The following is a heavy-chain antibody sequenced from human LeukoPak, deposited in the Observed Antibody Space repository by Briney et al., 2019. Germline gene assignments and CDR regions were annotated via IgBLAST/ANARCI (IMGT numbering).Heavy chain of an antibody. CDR3: AKYDYYDSSGYFYAGD. Sequence: SRPLSLTCTVSGDSISSGGYYCSWIRQRPGEGLEWIGYIYYSGNTYYTPSLKSRVTISLDTSKNQFSLKLSFVTAADTAVYYCAKYDYYDSSGYFYAGDWGQGTLVTVSS. CDR1: GDSISSGGYY. V-gene: IGHV4-31*03. D-gene: IGHD3-22*01. CDR2: IYYSGNT. J-gene: IGHJ4*02.